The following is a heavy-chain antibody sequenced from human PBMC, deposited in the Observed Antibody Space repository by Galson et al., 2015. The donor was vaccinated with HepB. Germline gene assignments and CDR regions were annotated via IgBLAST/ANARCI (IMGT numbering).Heavy chain of an antibody. CDR2: LNHTGGT. Sequence: ETLSLTCAVYGGSFSDHFWGWIRQSPGKGLEWIGELNHTGGTNYSPSLESRVTLSLDTSKKQFSLKLNSVTAADMAVYYCERERLYYDSSGHPYGFDIWGPVTMVAVSS. CDR3: ERERLYYDSSGHPYGFDI. D-gene: IGHD3-22*01. V-gene: IGHV4-34*01. J-gene: IGHJ3*02. CDR1: GGSFSDHF.